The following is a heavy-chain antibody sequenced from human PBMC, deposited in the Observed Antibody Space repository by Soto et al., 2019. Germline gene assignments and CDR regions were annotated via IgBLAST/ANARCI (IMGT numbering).Heavy chain of an antibody. CDR2: IKSKTDGGTT. J-gene: IGHJ4*02. CDR1: GFTFSNAW. V-gene: IGHV3-15*07. CDR3: TTSHSSGYYDFDY. Sequence: GGSLRLSCAASGFTFSNAWMNWVRQAPGKGLEWVGRIKSKTDGGTTDYAAPVKGRFTISRDDSKNTLYLQMNSLKTEDTAVYYCTTSHSSGYYDFDYWGQGTLVTVSS. D-gene: IGHD3-22*01.